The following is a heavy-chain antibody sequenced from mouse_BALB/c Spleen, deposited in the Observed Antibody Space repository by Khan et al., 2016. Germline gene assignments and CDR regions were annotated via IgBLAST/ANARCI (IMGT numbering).Heavy chain of an antibody. V-gene: IGHV5-6-4*01. D-gene: IGHD3-1*01. Sequence: EVELVESGGGLVKPGGSLKLSCAASGFTFSSYTMSWVRQTPEERLEWVATISSGGNYTYYPDTVKGRFTISRDNAKNTLYLQMSSLKSEDTAMYYCTRDSSGGFAYWGQGTLVTVSA. CDR3: TRDSSGGFAY. J-gene: IGHJ3*01. CDR1: GFTFSSYT. CDR2: ISSGGNYT.